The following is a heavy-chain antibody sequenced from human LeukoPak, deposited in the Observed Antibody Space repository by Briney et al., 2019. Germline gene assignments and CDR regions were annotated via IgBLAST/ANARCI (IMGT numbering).Heavy chain of an antibody. CDR2: IYYSGST. J-gene: IGHJ5*02. CDR1: GGSISSYY. CDR3: ARGDCSGGSCYKP. Sequence: PSETLSLTCTVSGGSISSYYWSWIRQPPGKGLEWIGYIYYSGSTNYNPSLKSRVTISVDTSKNQFSLKLSSVTAADTAVYYCARGDCSGGSCYKPWGQGTLVTISS. V-gene: IGHV4-59*01. D-gene: IGHD2-15*01.